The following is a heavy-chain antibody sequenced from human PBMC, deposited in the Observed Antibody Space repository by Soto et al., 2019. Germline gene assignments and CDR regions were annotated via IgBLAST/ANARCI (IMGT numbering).Heavy chain of an antibody. D-gene: IGHD5-12*01. Sequence: PGGSLRLSCAASGFTFSSYRMNWVRQAPGKGLEWVSYISSDIISTIYYADSVKGRFTISRDNAKNSLYLQMNSLRDEDTAVYYCARVISYSDNYLHDYWGQGTRVTVSS. V-gene: IGHV3-48*02. CDR3: ARVISYSDNYLHDY. J-gene: IGHJ4*02. CDR2: ISSDIISTI. CDR1: GFTFSSYR.